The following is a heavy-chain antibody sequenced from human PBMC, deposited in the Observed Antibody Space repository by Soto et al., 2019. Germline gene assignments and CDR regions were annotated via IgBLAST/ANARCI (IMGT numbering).Heavy chain of an antibody. CDR2: IWSDGSNK. CDR1: GFTFSSYG. Sequence: PGGSLRLSCAAPGFTFSSYGMHWVRQAPGKGLEWVAVIWSDGSNKYYADSVKGRFTISRDNSKNTLYLQMNSLRAEDTAVYYCAREFWSGPFDYWGQGTLVTVSS. D-gene: IGHD3-3*01. V-gene: IGHV3-33*01. CDR3: AREFWSGPFDY. J-gene: IGHJ4*02.